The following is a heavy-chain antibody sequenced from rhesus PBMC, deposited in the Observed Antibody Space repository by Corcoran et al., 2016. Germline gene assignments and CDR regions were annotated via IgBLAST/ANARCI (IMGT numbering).Heavy chain of an antibody. D-gene: IGHD5-24*01. CDR3: ARSLRRQWVRRGSFDY. CDR2: FNPSNCNT. CDR1: GYTFTSYS. V-gene: IGHV1-200*01. Sequence: QVQLVQSGAEVKKPGASVKLSCKSSGYTFTSYSINWVRQAPGQGPEGMGWFNPSNCNTGYAEPFQGKVTMTMDTSTPTAYMELSSLRSEDTAVYYCARSLRRQWVRRGSFDYWGQGVLVTVSS. J-gene: IGHJ4*01.